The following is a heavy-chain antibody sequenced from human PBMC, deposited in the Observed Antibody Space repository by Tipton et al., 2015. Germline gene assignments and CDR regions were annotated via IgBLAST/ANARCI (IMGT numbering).Heavy chain of an antibody. CDR1: SDSISKYY. D-gene: IGHD4-17*01. CDR3: ARGGQGYDDYGPHS. CDR2: IQYSGST. V-gene: IGHV4-59*01. J-gene: IGHJ4*02. Sequence: TLSLTCSVSSDSISKYYWSWIRQPPGKELEWIGYIQYSGSTNYNPSLKSRVTISVDTSKTQFSLKMSSVTASDTAVYYCARGGQGYDDYGPHSWGQGALVTVSS.